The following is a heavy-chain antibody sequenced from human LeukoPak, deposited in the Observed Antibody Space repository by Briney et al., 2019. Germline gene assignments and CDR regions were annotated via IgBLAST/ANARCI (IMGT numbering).Heavy chain of an antibody. V-gene: IGHV4-34*01. D-gene: IGHD2-15*01. J-gene: IGHJ5*02. CDR1: GGSFSGYY. CDR2: INHSGST. CDR3: ARASLYCSGGSCYSAWFDP. Sequence: SETLSLTGAVYGGSFSGYYWSWIRQPPGKGLEWIGEINHSGSTNYNPSLKSRVTMSVDTSKNQFSLKLSSVTAADTAVYYCARASLYCSGGSCYSAWFDPWGQGTLVTVSS.